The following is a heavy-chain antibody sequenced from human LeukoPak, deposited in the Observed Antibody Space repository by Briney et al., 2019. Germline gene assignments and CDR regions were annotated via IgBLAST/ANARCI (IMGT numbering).Heavy chain of an antibody. CDR2: INSDGINT. D-gene: IGHD3-10*01. J-gene: IGHJ5*02. Sequence: GGSLRLSCAASGFTFSNYWMHWVRQAPGKGLVWVSRINSDGINTSYADSVKGRFTISRDNAKNTLNLQMNSLRAEDTAVYYCAKDLMRDRWFGESWGQGTLVTVSS. CDR1: GFTFSNYW. V-gene: IGHV3-74*01. CDR3: AKDLMRDRWFGES.